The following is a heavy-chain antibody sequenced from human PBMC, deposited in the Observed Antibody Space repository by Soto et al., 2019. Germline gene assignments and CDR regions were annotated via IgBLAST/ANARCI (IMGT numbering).Heavy chain of an antibody. Sequence: PSETLSLTCTVSGGSISSYYWSWIRQPPGKGLEWIGYIYYSGSTNYNPSLKSRVTISVDTSKNQFSLKLSSVTAADTAVYYCARRGLGGYVTSDYYYFDDWGQGTLVTVSS. V-gene: IGHV4-59*01. CDR1: GGSISSYY. J-gene: IGHJ4*02. D-gene: IGHD3-9*01. CDR3: ARRGLGGYVTSDYYYFDD. CDR2: IYYSGST.